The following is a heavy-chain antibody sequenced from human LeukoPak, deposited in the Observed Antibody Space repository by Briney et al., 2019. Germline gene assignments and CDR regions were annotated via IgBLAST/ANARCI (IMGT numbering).Heavy chain of an antibody. CDR3: ARDTYYYGSGSCPY. CDR2: INPKSGGT. CDR1: GYTFTGYY. J-gene: IGHJ4*02. Sequence: ASVKVSCKASGYTFTGYYMHWVRQAPGQGLEWMGWINPKSGGTNYAQKFQGRVTMTRGTSISTAYMELSRLRSDDTAVYYCARDTYYYGSGSCPYWGQGTLVTVSS. D-gene: IGHD3-10*01. V-gene: IGHV1-2*02.